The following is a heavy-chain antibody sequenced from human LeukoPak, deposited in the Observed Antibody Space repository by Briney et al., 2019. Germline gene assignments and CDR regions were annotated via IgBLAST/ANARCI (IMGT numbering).Heavy chain of an antibody. Sequence: GGSLRLSCAASGFTFSSYWMHWVRQPPGKGLEWVANINGDGRAKYYVGSVRGRFTISRDNADNALYLQMNSLRGDDTALYYCARGVDSAIDWWGQGTLVTVSS. CDR3: ARGVDSAIDW. CDR1: GFTFSSYW. J-gene: IGHJ4*02. V-gene: IGHV3-7*02. D-gene: IGHD3-9*01. CDR2: INGDGRAK.